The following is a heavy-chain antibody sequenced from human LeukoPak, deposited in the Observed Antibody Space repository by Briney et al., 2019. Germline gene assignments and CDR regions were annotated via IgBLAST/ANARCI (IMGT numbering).Heavy chain of an antibody. CDR1: GGSFSGYY. V-gene: IGHV4-34*01. CDR3: ARVKSSSWYAFDY. Sequence: KPSETLSLTCAVYGGSFSGYYWSWIRQPPGKGLEWIGEINHSGSTNYNPSLKSRVTISVDTSKNQFSLKPSSVTAADTAVYYCARVKSSSWYAFDYWGQGTLVTVSS. CDR2: INHSGST. J-gene: IGHJ4*02. D-gene: IGHD6-13*01.